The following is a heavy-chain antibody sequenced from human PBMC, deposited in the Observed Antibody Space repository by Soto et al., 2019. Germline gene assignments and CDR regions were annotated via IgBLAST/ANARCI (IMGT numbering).Heavy chain of an antibody. J-gene: IGHJ3*02. CDR1: GDSISSGSYY. V-gene: IGHV4-31*03. D-gene: IGHD3-10*01. Sequence: QVQLQESGPGLVKPSQTLSLTCTVSGDSISSGSYYWSWISQHTGKGLEWIGYIYYSGNSYYNPSLKNRLAISVDTSNNQFSLKVSSVTAADTAGYYCARRLRGSWVRGVITAATDAFDIWGQGTMVTVSS. CDR3: ARRLRGSWVRGVITAATDAFDI. CDR2: IYYSGNS.